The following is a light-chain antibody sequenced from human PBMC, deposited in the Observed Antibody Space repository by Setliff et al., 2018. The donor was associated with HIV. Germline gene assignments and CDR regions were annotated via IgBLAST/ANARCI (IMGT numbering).Light chain of an antibody. J-gene: IGLJ1*01. Sequence: QSALTQPRSVSGSPGQSVTTSCTGTTSDVGGYNFVSWYQHHPGKAPKLMIYDVIKRPSGVSNRFSGSKSDNTASLTISGLQAEDEADYYCSSNTRSRTRVFGTGTKVTVL. V-gene: IGLV2-14*03. CDR3: SSNTRSRTRV. CDR1: TSDVGGYNF. CDR2: DVI.